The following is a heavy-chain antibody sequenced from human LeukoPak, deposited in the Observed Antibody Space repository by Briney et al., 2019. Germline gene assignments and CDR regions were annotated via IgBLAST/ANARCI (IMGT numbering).Heavy chain of an antibody. D-gene: IGHD6-13*01. J-gene: IGHJ4*02. CDR3: VGAAAGTAIDY. CDR1: GGSISSGGYY. Sequence: SETLSLTCTVSGGSISSGGYYWSWIRQHPGKGLEWIGYIYYSGSTYYNPSLKSRVTISVDTSKNQFSLKLSSVTAADTAVYYCVGAAAGTAIDYWGQGTLVTVSS. V-gene: IGHV4-31*03. CDR2: IYYSGST.